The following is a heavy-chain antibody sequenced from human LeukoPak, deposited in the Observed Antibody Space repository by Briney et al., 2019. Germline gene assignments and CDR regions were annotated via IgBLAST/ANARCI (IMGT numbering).Heavy chain of an antibody. CDR1: GFTFNSYW. CDR2: INSDGSST. D-gene: IGHD2-2*01. J-gene: IGHJ5*02. Sequence: PGGSLRLSCAASGFTFNSYWMHWVRQAPGKGLVWVSRINSDGSSTSHADSVKGRFTISRDNAKNTLYLQMNSLRAKDTAVYYCARGVGYCSSTSCYWWFDPWGQGTLVTVSS. V-gene: IGHV3-74*01. CDR3: ARGVGYCSSTSCYWWFDP.